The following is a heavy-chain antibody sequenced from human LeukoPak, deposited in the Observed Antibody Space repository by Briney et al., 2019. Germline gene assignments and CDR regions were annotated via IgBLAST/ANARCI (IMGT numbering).Heavy chain of an antibody. J-gene: IGHJ5*02. CDR1: GFTFSSYG. CDR2: ISYDGSNK. Sequence: PGRSLRLSCAASGFTFSSYGMHWVRQAPGKGLEWVAVISYDGSNKYYADSVKGRFTISGDNSKNTLYLQMNSLRAEDTAVYYCARGRWDIVVVTATRDWFDPWGQGTLVTVSS. V-gene: IGHV3-30*03. D-gene: IGHD2-21*02. CDR3: ARGRWDIVVVTATRDWFDP.